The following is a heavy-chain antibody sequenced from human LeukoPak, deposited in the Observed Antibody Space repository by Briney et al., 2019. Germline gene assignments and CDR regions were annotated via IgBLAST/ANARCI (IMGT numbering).Heavy chain of an antibody. Sequence: PGGSLRLSCAASGFTFSSYGMHWVRQAPGKGLEWVAFIRYDGSNKYYADSVKGRFTISRDNSKNTLYLQMNSLRAEDTAVYYCAKDGYCGGGSCYSGWYYYYYMDVWGKGTTVTVSS. D-gene: IGHD2-15*01. CDR2: IRYDGSNK. CDR3: AKDGYCGGGSCYSGWYYYYYMDV. J-gene: IGHJ6*03. CDR1: GFTFSSYG. V-gene: IGHV3-30*02.